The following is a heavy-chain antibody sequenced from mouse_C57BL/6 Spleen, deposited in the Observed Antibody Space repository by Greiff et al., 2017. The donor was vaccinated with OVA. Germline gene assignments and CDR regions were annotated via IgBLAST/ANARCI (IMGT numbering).Heavy chain of an antibody. CDR1: GYSITSGYY. Sequence: VQLQQSGPGLVKPSQSLSLTCSVTGYSITSGYYWNWIRQFPGNKLEWMGYISYDGSNNYNPSLKNRISITRDTSKNQFFLKLNSVTTEDTATYYCARGDYGYDEYLDYWGQGTTLTVSS. CDR2: ISYDGSN. D-gene: IGHD2-2*01. CDR3: ARGDYGYDEYLDY. V-gene: IGHV3-6*01. J-gene: IGHJ2*01.